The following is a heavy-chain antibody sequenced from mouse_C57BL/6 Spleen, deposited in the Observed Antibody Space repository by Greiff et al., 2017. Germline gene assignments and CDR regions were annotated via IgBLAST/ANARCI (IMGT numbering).Heavy chain of an antibody. Sequence: QVQLQQSGPELVKPGASVKISCKASGYAFSSSWMNWVKQRPGKGLEWIGRLYPGDGDTNYNGKFKGKATLTADKSSSTAYMQLSSLTSEDSAVYFCAPSTMVTTGAMDYWGQGTSVTVSS. J-gene: IGHJ4*01. CDR1: GYAFSSSW. D-gene: IGHD2-2*01. V-gene: IGHV1-82*01. CDR2: LYPGDGDT. CDR3: APSTMVTTGAMDY.